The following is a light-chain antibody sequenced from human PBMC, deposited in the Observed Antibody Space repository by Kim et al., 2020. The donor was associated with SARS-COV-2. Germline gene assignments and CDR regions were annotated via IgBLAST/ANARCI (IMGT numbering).Light chain of an antibody. CDR3: QQFGSSPNT. CDR1: QAISNNF. V-gene: IGKV3-20*01. CDR2: GAS. Sequence: LPPGQRATLSCKASQAISNNFLTWYQQKPGQAPRLLIYGASSRASGIPDRFSGSGSGTDFTLTISRLEPEDFAVYHCQQFGSSPNTFGQGTKLDI. J-gene: IGKJ2*01.